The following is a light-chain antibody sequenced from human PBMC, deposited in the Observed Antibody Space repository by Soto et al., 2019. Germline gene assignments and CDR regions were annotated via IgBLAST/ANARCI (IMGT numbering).Light chain of an antibody. CDR3: EAWDDSLSGRVV. J-gene: IGLJ2*01. Sequence: QAVVTQPPSASGTPGQRVTISCSGSTSNIGSNYVYWYQQLPGTAPKLLIYRNNQRPSGVPDRFSGSKSGTSASLAISGLRSQDDADYYCEAWDDSLSGRVVFGGGTKVTVL. CDR2: RNN. CDR1: TSNIGSNY. V-gene: IGLV1-47*01.